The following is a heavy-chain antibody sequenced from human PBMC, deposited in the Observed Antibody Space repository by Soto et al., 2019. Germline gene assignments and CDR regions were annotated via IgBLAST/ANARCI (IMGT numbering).Heavy chain of an antibody. CDR1: GGSISSYY. V-gene: IGHV4-59*08. CDR2: IYYNNRST. Sequence: PSETLSLTCTVSGGSISSYYWSWIRQPPGKRLDWIGCIYYNNRSTNYNPSLKSRVTISVDTSKNQFSLKLSSVTAADTAVYYCARTLRRGPPFDYWGQGTLVTVSS. J-gene: IGHJ4*02. CDR3: ARTLRRGPPFDY.